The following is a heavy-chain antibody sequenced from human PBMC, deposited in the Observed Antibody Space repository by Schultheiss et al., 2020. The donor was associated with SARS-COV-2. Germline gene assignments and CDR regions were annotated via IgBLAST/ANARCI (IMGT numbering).Heavy chain of an antibody. Sequence: GGSLRLSCAASGFTVSSNYMSWVRQAPGKGLEWVSVIYSAGSTYYADSVKGRFTISRDNSKNTLYLEMNNLRAEDTATYYCASQDIGGNSVGDYWGQGTLVTVSS. D-gene: IGHD4-23*01. CDR3: ASQDIGGNSVGDY. CDR1: GFTVSSNY. CDR2: IYSAGST. V-gene: IGHV3-53*01. J-gene: IGHJ4*02.